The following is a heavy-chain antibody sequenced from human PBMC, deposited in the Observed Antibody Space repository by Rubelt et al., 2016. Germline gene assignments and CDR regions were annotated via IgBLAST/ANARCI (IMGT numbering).Heavy chain of an antibody. J-gene: IGHJ4*02. CDR3: ARDGGERGDGTMAVN. CDR1: GFTFSSYA. V-gene: IGHV3-30*04. D-gene: IGHD1-1*01. CDR2: ISYDGSNK. Sequence: QVQLVESGGGVVQPGRSLRLSCAASGFTFSSYAMHWVRQAPGKGLEWVAVISYDGSNKYYAVSVKGRFTISRDNSKNTRYLQMNSLRAEDTAVYYCARDGGERGDGTMAVNWGQGTLVTVSS.